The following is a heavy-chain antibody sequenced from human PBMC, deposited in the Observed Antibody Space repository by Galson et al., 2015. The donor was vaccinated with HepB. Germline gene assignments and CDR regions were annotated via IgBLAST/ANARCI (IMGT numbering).Heavy chain of an antibody. CDR2: ISAYNFNT. V-gene: IGHV1-18*01. CDR3: ARDRARGPYFQY. CDR1: GYIFTSYG. D-gene: IGHD3-10*01. J-gene: IGHJ4*02. Sequence: LVKVSCKASGYIFTSYGISWVRQAPGQGLEWMGWISAYNFNTNYAQKFQGRLTMTTDTSTSTAYMELRSLRSDDTAVYYCARDRARGPYFQYWGQGTLVTVSS.